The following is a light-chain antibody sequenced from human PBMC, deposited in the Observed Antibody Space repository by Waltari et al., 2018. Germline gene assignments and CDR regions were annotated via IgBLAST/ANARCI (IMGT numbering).Light chain of an antibody. CDR2: RSD. CDR1: TPNIGSNV. CDR3: AAWDDSLHGHWV. V-gene: IGLV1-44*01. Sequence: QSVLTQPPSASGTPGPRVTIPCSGSTPNIGSNVVNWYPQFPGKAPKLLIYRSDQRPSGVPDRFSGSKSGTSASLAISGLQSEDEADYYCAAWDDSLHGHWVFGGGTKVTVL. J-gene: IGLJ3*02.